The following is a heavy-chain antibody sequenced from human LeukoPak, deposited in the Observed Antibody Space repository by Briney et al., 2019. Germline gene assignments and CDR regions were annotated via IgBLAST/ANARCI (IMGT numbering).Heavy chain of an antibody. V-gene: IGHV4-34*01. CDR1: GGSFSGYY. J-gene: IGHJ4*02. Sequence: ASETLSLTCAVYGGSFSGYYWSWIRQPPGKGLEWIGEINRSGSTNYNPSLKSRVTISVDTSKNQFSLKLSSVTAADTAVYYCARVGSSSWYGPFGYWGQGTLVTVSS. CDR2: INRSGST. D-gene: IGHD6-13*01. CDR3: ARVGSSSWYGPFGY.